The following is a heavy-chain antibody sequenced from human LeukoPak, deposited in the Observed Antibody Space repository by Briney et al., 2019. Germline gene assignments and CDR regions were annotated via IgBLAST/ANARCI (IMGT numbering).Heavy chain of an antibody. CDR2: IYSGGTT. J-gene: IGHJ4*02. D-gene: IGHD4-17*01. CDR1: GLTVSSNY. CDR3: ASKLTTGY. V-gene: IGHV3-66*01. Sequence: GGSLRLSCVVSGLTVSSNYMSWVRQAPGKGLEWVSVIYSGGTTNYADSVKGRFLVYRDNSKNTLYLQMNSLSAEDTAVYYCASKLTTGYWGQGTLVTVSS.